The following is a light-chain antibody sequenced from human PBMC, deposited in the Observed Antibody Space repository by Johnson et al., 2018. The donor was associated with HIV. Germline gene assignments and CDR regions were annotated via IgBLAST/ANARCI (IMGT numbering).Light chain of an antibody. Sequence: QSVLTQPPSVSAAPGQKVTICCSGSSSNIRNNYVSWYQQVPGTAPKLLIYDNNRRPTGIHARFSGSTSGSSATLGITGLQTGEEADYYCGTWDTSLRTGFFGTGTKVTVL. CDR3: GTWDTSLRTGF. CDR1: SSNIRNNY. V-gene: IGLV1-51*01. J-gene: IGLJ1*01. CDR2: DNN.